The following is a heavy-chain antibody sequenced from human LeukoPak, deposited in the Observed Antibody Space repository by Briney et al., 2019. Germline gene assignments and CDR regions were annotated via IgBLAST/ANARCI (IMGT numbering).Heavy chain of an antibody. CDR2: IRYDGSNK. D-gene: IGHD6-13*01. V-gene: IGHV3-30*02. Sequence: GGSLRLSCAASGFTLSSYGMHWVRQAPGKGLEWVAFIRYDGSNKYYADSVKGRFTISRDNSKNTLYLQMNSLRAEDTAVYYCAKDQLGMGYYFDYWGQGTLVTVSS. CDR1: GFTLSSYG. CDR3: AKDQLGMGYYFDY. J-gene: IGHJ4*02.